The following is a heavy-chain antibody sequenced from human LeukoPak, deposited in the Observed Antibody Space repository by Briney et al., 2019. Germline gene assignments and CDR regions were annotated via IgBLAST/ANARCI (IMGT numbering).Heavy chain of an antibody. CDR2: IYYNGNT. CDR1: GVSISSSY. Sequence: SETLSLTCTVSGVSISSSYWSWIRQPPGKGLEWIGDIYYNGNTNYNPSLKSRVTMSVDTSKNQFSLKLSSVTAADTAVYYCARDLEGVVGGNWFDPWGQGTLVTVSS. CDR3: ARDLEGVVGGNWFDP. D-gene: IGHD2-2*01. J-gene: IGHJ5*02. V-gene: IGHV4-59*12.